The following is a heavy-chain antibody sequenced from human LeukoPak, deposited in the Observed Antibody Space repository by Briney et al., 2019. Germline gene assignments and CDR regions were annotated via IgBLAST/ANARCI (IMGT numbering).Heavy chain of an antibody. CDR3: ARDGNYNYGSGSYPDY. Sequence: GRSLRLSCAASEFTFSSYAMHWVRQAPGKGLEWVAVISYDGSNKYYADSVKGRFTISRDNSKSTLYLQMNSLRVEDTAVYYCARDGNYNYGSGSYPDYWGQGTLVTVSS. V-gene: IGHV3-30-3*01. D-gene: IGHD3-10*01. CDR2: ISYDGSNK. J-gene: IGHJ4*02. CDR1: EFTFSSYA.